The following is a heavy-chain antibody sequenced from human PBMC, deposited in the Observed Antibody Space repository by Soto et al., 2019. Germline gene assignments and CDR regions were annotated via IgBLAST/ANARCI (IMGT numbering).Heavy chain of an antibody. D-gene: IGHD5-18*01. CDR1: GYTFTSYG. CDR2: ISAYNGNT. V-gene: IGHV1-18*01. J-gene: IGHJ5*02. CDR3: ARDVPWVDTATLGSWFDP. Sequence: VKVSCKASGYTFTSYGISWVRQAPGQGLEWMGWISAYNGNTNYAQKLQGRVTMTTDTSTSTAYMELRSLRSDDTAVYYCARDVPWVDTATLGSWFDPWGQGTLVTV.